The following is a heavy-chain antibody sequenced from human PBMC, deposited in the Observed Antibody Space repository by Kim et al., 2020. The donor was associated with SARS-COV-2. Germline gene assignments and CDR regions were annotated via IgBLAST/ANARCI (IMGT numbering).Heavy chain of an antibody. Sequence: GRFTISRDNAKNSLYLQMNSLRAEDTALYYCAKEPRGGYYGGFYYYMDVWGKGTTVTVSS. J-gene: IGHJ6*03. D-gene: IGHD3-22*01. CDR3: AKEPRGGYYGGFYYYMDV. V-gene: IGHV3-9*01.